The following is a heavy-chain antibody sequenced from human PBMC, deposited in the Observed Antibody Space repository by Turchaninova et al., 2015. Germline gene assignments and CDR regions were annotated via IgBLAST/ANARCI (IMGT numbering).Heavy chain of an antibody. V-gene: IGHV4-34*01. CDR3: ARGGGDSGYYFSSGF. CDR2: IDHSGIT. J-gene: IGHJ4*02. Sequence: QVHLQQWGAGLLKPSETLSLTCAFYGGSFSDFYWTWIRQSLWKGMGWIGEIDHSGITNYNPSLKSRVTISVDTSKNQFSLKLNSVTAAETAVYYCARGGGDSGYYFSSGFWGQGTLVTVSS. D-gene: IGHD3-22*01. CDR1: GGSFSDFY.